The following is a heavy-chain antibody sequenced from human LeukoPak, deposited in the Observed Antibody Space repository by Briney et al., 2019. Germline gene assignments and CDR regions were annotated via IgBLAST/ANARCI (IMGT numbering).Heavy chain of an antibody. Sequence: GGSLRLSCAASGFTVSSTYMSWVRQAPGKGLEWVSAISGGGDITYYADSVTGRFTISRDNSKDTLFLQMHSLRPGDTAVYYCVREDTPATANYWGQGTLVTISS. CDR2: ISGGGDIT. CDR1: GFTVSSTY. D-gene: IGHD2-21*02. CDR3: VREDTPATANY. J-gene: IGHJ4*02. V-gene: IGHV3-23*01.